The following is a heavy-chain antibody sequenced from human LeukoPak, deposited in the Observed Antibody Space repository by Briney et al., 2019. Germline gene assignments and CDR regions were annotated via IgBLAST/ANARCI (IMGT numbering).Heavy chain of an antibody. V-gene: IGHV3-7*01. CDR2: IKEDGSVK. Sequence: PGGSLRLSCAASGFTFSTYWMSWVRQAPGKGLGGVANIKEDGSVKYYVDSVEGRFTISRDNAKNSLYLQMNSLRVEDTAVYYCARGTIAAAGIDYWGQGTLVTVSS. J-gene: IGHJ4*02. CDR1: GFTFSTYW. D-gene: IGHD6-13*01. CDR3: ARGTIAAAGIDY.